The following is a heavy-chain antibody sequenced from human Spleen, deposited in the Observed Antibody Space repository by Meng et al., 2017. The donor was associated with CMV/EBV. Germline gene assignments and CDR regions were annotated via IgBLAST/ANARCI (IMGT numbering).Heavy chain of an antibody. V-gene: IGHV3-30*04. Sequence: GGSLRLSCAASGFTFSSYAMHWVRQAPGKGLEWVAVISYDGSNKYYADSVKGRFTISRDNSKNTLYLQMNSLRAEDTAVYYCARVLLSGRVPAATDYYYGMDVWGQGTTVTVSS. D-gene: IGHD2-2*01. CDR2: ISYDGSNK. CDR1: GFTFSSYA. J-gene: IGHJ6*02. CDR3: ARVLLSGRVPAATDYYYGMDV.